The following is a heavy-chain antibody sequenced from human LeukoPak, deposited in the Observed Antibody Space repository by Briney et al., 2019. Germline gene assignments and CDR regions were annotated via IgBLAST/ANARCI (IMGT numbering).Heavy chain of an antibody. J-gene: IGHJ4*02. CDR1: GFTFSSYA. CDR3: ARFTYYYGSGSYYSFDY. CDR2: LSGSGGST. Sequence: GGSLRLSCAASGFTFSSYAMSWVRQAPGKGLEWVSSLSGSGGSTYYGDSVKGRFTISRDNSKNTLYLQMNSLRAEDTAVYYCARFTYYYGSGSYYSFDYWGQGTLVTVSS. D-gene: IGHD3-10*01. V-gene: IGHV3-23*01.